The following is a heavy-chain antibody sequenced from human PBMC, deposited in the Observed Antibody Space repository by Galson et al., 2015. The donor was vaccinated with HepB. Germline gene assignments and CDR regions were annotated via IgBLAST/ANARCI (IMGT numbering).Heavy chain of an antibody. J-gene: IGHJ2*01. D-gene: IGHD6-13*01. CDR2: INTNTGNP. CDR1: GYTFTSYA. CDR3: ARGYSSSWSYWYFDL. Sequence: SVKVSCKASGYTFTSYAMNWVRQAPGQGLEWMGWINTNTGNPTYAQGFTGRFVFSLDTSVSTAYLQISSLKAEDTAVYYCARGYSSSWSYWYFDLWGRGTLVTVSP. V-gene: IGHV7-4-1*02.